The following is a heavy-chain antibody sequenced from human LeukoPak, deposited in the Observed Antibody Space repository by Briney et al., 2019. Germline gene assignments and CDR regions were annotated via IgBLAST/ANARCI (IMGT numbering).Heavy chain of an antibody. CDR2: ISSSSSTI. CDR3: ARGSESYGDYTGDY. Sequence: GGSLRLSCAASGFTFSSYSMNWVRQAPGKGLEWVSCISSSSSTIYYADSVKGRFTISRDNAKNSLYLQMNSLRDEDTAVYYCARGSESYGDYTGDYWGQGTLVTVSS. J-gene: IGHJ4*02. D-gene: IGHD4-17*01. V-gene: IGHV3-48*02. CDR1: GFTFSSYS.